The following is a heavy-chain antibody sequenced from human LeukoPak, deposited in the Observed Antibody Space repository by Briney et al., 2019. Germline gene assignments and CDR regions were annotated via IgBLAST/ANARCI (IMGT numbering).Heavy chain of an antibody. CDR1: GFTFSSYG. CDR3: AKDQGSSGCDY. V-gene: IGHV3-30*18. D-gene: IGHD6-6*01. J-gene: IGHJ4*02. CDR2: ISYDGSNK. Sequence: PGGSLRLSCAASGFTFSSYGMHWVRQAPSKGLEWVAVISYDGSNKYYADSVKGRFTISRDNSKNTLYLQMNSLRAEDTAVYYCAKDQGSSGCDYWGQGTLVTVS.